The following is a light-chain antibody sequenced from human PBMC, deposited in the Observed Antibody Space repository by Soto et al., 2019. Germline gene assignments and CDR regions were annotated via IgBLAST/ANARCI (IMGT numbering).Light chain of an antibody. V-gene: IGKV3-15*01. CDR3: QQYKIWPPIT. Sequence: EIVMTQSPGTLSVSPGERATLSCGASQSIDNSLAWYQQKPGQAPRLLLYGASTRATGVPARFSGSGSGTELTLTISSLQSEDFAVYYCQQYKIWPPITFGQGTRLEI. J-gene: IGKJ5*01. CDR1: QSIDNS. CDR2: GAS.